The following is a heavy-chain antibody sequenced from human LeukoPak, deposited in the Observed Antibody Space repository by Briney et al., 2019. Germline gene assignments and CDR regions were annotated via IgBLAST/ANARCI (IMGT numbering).Heavy chain of an antibody. CDR2: IVGDGSRR. CDR1: GFTFRNYW. D-gene: IGHD6-19*01. J-gene: IGHJ3*02. V-gene: IGHV3-74*01. CDR3: ARVAVGGTRAFDI. Sequence: PGGSLRLSCAATGFTFRNYWMHWGRQAPEKGLVWVSRIVGDGSRRAYADSVKGRFTISRDNAKNTLYLQMNSLRGEDTAVYYCARVAVGGTRAFDIWGQGTMVTVSS.